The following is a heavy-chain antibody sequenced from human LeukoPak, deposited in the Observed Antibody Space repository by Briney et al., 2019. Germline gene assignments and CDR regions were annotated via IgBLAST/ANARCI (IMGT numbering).Heavy chain of an antibody. CDR1: GFTFSSYA. V-gene: IGHV3-64D*09. Sequence: GGSLRLSCSASGFTFSSYAMHWVRQAPGEGPEYVSAISSNGSSTYYADSVKGRFTISRDNSQNTLYLQMSSLRAEDTAVYYCVKDRTGGRVAFDIWGQGTMVTVSS. J-gene: IGHJ3*02. CDR3: VKDRTGGRVAFDI. D-gene: IGHD1-14*01. CDR2: ISSNGSST.